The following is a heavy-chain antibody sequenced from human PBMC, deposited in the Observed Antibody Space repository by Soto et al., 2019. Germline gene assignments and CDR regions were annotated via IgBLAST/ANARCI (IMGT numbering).Heavy chain of an antibody. CDR3: ARDPPDHYDSGGSFDS. D-gene: IGHD3-22*01. J-gene: IGHJ4*02. Sequence: GGSLRLSCAASGFSFRNYAMHWVRQAPGKGLEWVALISYDGSNRYYADSVKARFTISRDNSKNTLYLQMNSLRAEDTAVYYCARDPPDHYDSGGSFDSWGQGTLVTVSS. CDR2: ISYDGSNR. CDR1: GFSFRNYA. V-gene: IGHV3-30-3*01.